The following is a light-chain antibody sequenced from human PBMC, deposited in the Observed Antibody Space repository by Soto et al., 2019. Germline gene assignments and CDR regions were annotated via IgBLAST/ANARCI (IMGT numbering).Light chain of an antibody. CDR2: DASSLYDAY. J-gene: IGKJ1*01. Sequence: DIQMTQSPSTLSASVGDRVTITCRASQSISNWLAWYQQKPGKAPKLLIYDASSLYDAYSLENGVPSRFSGSGSETDFTLTISSLQPDDFATYYCQQYMTYATFGQGNKVEIK. V-gene: IGKV1-5*01. CDR1: QSISNW. CDR3: QQYMTYAT.